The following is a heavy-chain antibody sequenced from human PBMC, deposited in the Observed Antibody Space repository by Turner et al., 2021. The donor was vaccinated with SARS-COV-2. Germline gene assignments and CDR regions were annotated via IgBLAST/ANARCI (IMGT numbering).Heavy chain of an antibody. CDR1: GFPFSSYS. D-gene: IGHD3-22*01. J-gene: IGHJ3*02. CDR3: ARWDNYYDSSGYYPDAFDI. V-gene: IGHV3-21*01. CDR2: ISSSSSYI. Sequence: EVQLVESGGGLVKLGGSLRLSCAASGFPFSSYSMNWVRQAPGKGLEWVSCISSSSSYIYYADSVKGRFTISRDNAKNSLYLQMNSLRAEDTAVYYCARWDNYYDSSGYYPDAFDIWGQGTMVTVSS.